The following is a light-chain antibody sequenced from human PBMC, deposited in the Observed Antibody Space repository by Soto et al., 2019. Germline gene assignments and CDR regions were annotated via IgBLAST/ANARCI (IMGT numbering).Light chain of an antibody. J-gene: IGLJ2*01. Sequence: QSALTQPASVSGSPGQSITISCTGTSSDVGGYNSVSWFQQHPGKAPKLMIYQVTNRPSGVSNRFSGSKSGNTASLTISGLQDEDDADYYCSSYTSSSTAVVFGGGTKLTVL. CDR1: SSDVGGYNS. V-gene: IGLV2-14*01. CDR3: SSYTSSSTAVV. CDR2: QVT.